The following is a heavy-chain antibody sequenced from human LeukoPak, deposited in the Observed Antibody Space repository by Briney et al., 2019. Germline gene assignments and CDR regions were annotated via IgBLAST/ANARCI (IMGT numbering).Heavy chain of an antibody. D-gene: IGHD6-13*01. Sequence: SVKVSCKASRGTFSSYAISWVRQAPGQGLEWMGGIIPIFGTANYAQKFQGRVTITADESTSTAYMELSSLRSEDTAVYYCARVFIAKARVGAFDIWGQGTMVTVSS. V-gene: IGHV1-69*13. CDR2: IIPIFGTA. CDR1: RGTFSSYA. J-gene: IGHJ3*02. CDR3: ARVFIAKARVGAFDI.